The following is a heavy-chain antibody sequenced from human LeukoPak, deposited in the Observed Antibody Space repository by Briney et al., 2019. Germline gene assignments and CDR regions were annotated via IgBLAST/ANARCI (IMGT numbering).Heavy chain of an antibody. CDR3: ARRSGVAVAGAFDC. Sequence: GGSLRLSCAASGFTFSSYGMSWVRQAPGKGLEWVSAISGSGGSTYYADSVKGRFTISRDNSKNTLYLQMNSLRAEDTAVYFCARRSGVAVAGAFDCWGQGTLVTVSS. CDR1: GFTFSSYG. D-gene: IGHD6-19*01. V-gene: IGHV3-23*01. CDR2: ISGSGGST. J-gene: IGHJ4*02.